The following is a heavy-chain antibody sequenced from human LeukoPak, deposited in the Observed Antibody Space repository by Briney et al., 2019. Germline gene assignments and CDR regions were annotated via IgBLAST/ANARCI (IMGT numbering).Heavy chain of an antibody. CDR3: ASEQTYYDILTGQIGNYFDY. CDR1: GYSISSGYY. V-gene: IGHV4-38-2*02. D-gene: IGHD3-9*01. J-gene: IGHJ4*02. Sequence: SETLSLTCTVSGYSISSGYYWGWIRQPPGKGLEWIGSIYHSGSTYYNPSLKSRVTISVDTSKNQFSLKLSSVTAADTAVYYCASEQTYYDILTGQIGNYFDYWGQGTLVTVSS. CDR2: IYHSGST.